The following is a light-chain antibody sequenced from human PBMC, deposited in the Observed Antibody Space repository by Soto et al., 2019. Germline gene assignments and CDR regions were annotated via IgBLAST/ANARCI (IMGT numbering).Light chain of an antibody. J-gene: IGLJ1*01. CDR1: SSDVGGYNY. V-gene: IGLV2-14*01. CDR2: EVI. Sequence: QSALTQPASVSGSPGQSITISCTGTSSDVGGYNYVSWYQQHPGRAPKLMIYEVINRPSGVSSRFSGSKSGNTASLTISGLQADDEAHYYCSSYISTSTFYVFGSGTNLTVL. CDR3: SSYISTSTFYV.